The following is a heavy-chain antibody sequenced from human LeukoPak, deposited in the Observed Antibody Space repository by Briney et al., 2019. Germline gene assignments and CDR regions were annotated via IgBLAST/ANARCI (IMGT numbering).Heavy chain of an antibody. CDR3: ARTPYYYDSSGYNY. V-gene: IGHV4-34*01. CDR2: INHSGST. J-gene: IGHJ4*02. D-gene: IGHD3-22*01. CDR1: GGSFSGYY. Sequence: PSETLSLTCAVYGGSFSGYYWSWIRQPPGKGLEWIGEINHSGSTNYNPSLKSRVTISVDTSKNQFSLKLSSVTAAYTAVYYCARTPYYYDSSGYNYWGQGTLVTVSS.